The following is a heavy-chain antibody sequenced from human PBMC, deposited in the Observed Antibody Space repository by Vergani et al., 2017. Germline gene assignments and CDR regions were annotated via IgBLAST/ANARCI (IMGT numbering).Heavy chain of an antibody. V-gene: IGHV1-69*12. D-gene: IGHD2-2*01. CDR3: ARGNRYCSSTSCYFYYYGMDV. CDR1: GGTFSSYA. Sequence: QVQLVQSGAEVKKPGSSVKVSCKASGGTFSSYAISWVRQAPGQGLEWMGGIIPMFGTANYAQKFQGRVTITVDESTSTAYMELSSLRSEDTAVYYCARGNRYCSSTSCYFYYYGMDVWGQGTTVTVSS. J-gene: IGHJ6*02. CDR2: IIPMFGTA.